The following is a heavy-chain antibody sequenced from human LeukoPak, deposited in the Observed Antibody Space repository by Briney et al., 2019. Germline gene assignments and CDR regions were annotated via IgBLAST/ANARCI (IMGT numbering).Heavy chain of an antibody. V-gene: IGHV4-30-2*01. D-gene: IGHD5-18*01. CDR2: IYHSGST. J-gene: IGHJ3*02. CDR3: ARSYTAMVGYDAFDI. Sequence: SETLSLTCAVSGGSTSSGGYSWSWIRRPPGKGLEWIGYIYHSGSTYYNPSLKSRVTISVDRSKNQFSLKLSSVTAADTAVYYCARSYTAMVGYDAFDIWGQGTMVTVSS. CDR1: GGSTSSGGYS.